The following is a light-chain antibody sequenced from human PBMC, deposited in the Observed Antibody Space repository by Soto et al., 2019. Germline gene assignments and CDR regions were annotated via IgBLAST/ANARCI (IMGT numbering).Light chain of an antibody. Sequence: QSALTQPASVSGSPGQSITISCTGTSSDVGSYNYVSWYQQHPGKAPKFMIYDVSSRPSGVSNRFSGSKSGNTASLTISGLQAEDEADYYCCSYTTSNTRQIVFGTGTKVTVL. CDR2: DVS. CDR1: SSDVGSYNY. CDR3: CSYTTSNTRQIV. V-gene: IGLV2-14*03. J-gene: IGLJ1*01.